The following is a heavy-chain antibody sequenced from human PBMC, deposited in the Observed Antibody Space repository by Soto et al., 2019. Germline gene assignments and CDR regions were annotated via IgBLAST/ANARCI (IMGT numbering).Heavy chain of an antibody. CDR2: IYPDGTT. CDR3: ARGYSSKWYYFDY. V-gene: IGHV4-4*02. Sequence: ASETLSLTCAVSGVSINNNNWWNWVRQPPGKGLDWIGEIYPDGTTHYSPSLRSRVTMSVDKSKNQFFLRLRSVTAADTAVYYCARGYSSKWYYFDYWGQGVQVTVSS. J-gene: IGHJ4*02. CDR1: GVSINNNNW. D-gene: IGHD6-13*01.